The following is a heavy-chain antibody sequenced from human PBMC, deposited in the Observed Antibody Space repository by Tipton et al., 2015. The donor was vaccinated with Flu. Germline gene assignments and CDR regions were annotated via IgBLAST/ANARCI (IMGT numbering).Heavy chain of an antibody. CDR3: ARVSGYYDSSGTRKDAFGI. J-gene: IGHJ3*02. CDR1: GGSISSYY. CDR2: IYYSGST. Sequence: TLSLTRTVSGGSISSYYWSWIRQPPGKGLEWIGYIYYSGSTNYNPSLKSRVTISVDTSKNQFSLKLSSVTAADTAAYYCARVSGYYDSSGTRKDAFGIWGQGTRVTVSS. V-gene: IGHV4-59*01. D-gene: IGHD3-22*01.